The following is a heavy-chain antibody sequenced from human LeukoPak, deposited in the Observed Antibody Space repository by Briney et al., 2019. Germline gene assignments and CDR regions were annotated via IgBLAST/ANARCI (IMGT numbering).Heavy chain of an antibody. V-gene: IGHV4-39*01. D-gene: IGHD2-15*01. J-gene: IGHJ4*02. Sequence: PSETLSLTCTVSGGSISSSSYYWGWIRQPPGKGLERIGSIYYSGSTYYNPSLKSRVTISVDTSKNQFSLKLSSVTAADTAVYYCASGWTAGAIDYWGQGTLVTVSS. CDR1: GGSISSSSYY. CDR2: IYYSGST. CDR3: ASGWTAGAIDY.